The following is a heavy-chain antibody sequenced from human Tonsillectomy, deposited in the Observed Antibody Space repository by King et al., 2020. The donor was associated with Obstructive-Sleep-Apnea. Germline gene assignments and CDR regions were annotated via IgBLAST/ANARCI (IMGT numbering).Heavy chain of an antibody. CDR3: AKGPGIAAAGALFLTGYFDL. CDR1: GFTFSSYA. Sequence: VQLVESGRGLVQPGGSLRLSCAASGFTFSSYAMSWVRQAPGKGLEWVSGISGSGGSTYYADSVKGRFTISRDNSKNTVYLQMNSLRAEDTAVYYCAKGPGIAAAGALFLTGYFDLWGRGTLVTVSS. CDR2: ISGSGGST. J-gene: IGHJ2*01. V-gene: IGHV3-23*04. D-gene: IGHD6-13*01.